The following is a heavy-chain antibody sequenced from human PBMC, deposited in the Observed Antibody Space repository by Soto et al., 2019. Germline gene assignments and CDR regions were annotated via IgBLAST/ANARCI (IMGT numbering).Heavy chain of an antibody. CDR2: ISAYNGNT. CDR3: ARVPRYDFWSGYYTNYFDY. CDR1: GYTFTSYG. D-gene: IGHD3-3*01. V-gene: IGHV1-18*01. Sequence: QVQLVPSGAEVKKPGASVKVSCKASGYTFTSYGISWVRQAPGQGLEGMGWISAYNGNTNYAQKLQGRVTMTTDTSTSTAYMELRSLRSDDTAVYYCARVPRYDFWSGYYTNYFDYWGQGTLVTVSS. J-gene: IGHJ4*02.